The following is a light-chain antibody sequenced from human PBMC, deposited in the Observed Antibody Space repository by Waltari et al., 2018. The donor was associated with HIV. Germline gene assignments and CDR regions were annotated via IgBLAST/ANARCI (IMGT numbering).Light chain of an antibody. Sequence: DIVMTQSPDSLALSLGERATITCKSNQGVLYSSNNKNFLALYQEKSGQRPKLLVYWAATRESGVPDRFSCSVSGTDFTLTISSLHAEDVAVYFCQQHYTTPYTFGQGTKLEIK. J-gene: IGKJ2*01. CDR1: QGVLYSSNNKNF. CDR2: WAA. V-gene: IGKV4-1*01. CDR3: QQHYTTPYT.